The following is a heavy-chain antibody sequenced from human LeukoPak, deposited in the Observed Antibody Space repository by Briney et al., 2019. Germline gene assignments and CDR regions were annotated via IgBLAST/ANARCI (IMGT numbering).Heavy chain of an antibody. Sequence: SVKVSCKASGGTFSSYAISWVRQAPGQGLEWMGGIIPIFGTANYAQKFQGRVTITADESTSTAYMELSSLRSEDTAVYYCARLKMVVPAAIPGYMDVWGKGTTVTVSS. CDR2: IIPIFGTA. CDR3: ARLKMVVPAAIPGYMDV. CDR1: GGTFSSYA. D-gene: IGHD2-2*01. V-gene: IGHV1-69*13. J-gene: IGHJ6*03.